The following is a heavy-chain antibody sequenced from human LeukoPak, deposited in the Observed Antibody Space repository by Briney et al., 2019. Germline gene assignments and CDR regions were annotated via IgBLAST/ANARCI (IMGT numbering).Heavy chain of an antibody. CDR2: ISANSAYTT. CDR1: GYTFTSYG. J-gene: IGHJ5*02. D-gene: IGHD2-15*01. Sequence: GASVKVSCKASGYTFTSYGISWVRQAPEQGLEWMGWISANSAYTTNYAQRFQARVTMTTDTSTNTAYMELRSLRSDDTAVYYCARDWYCSSGSCFDCFDPWGQGTLVTVSS. V-gene: IGHV1-18*01. CDR3: ARDWYCSSGSCFDCFDP.